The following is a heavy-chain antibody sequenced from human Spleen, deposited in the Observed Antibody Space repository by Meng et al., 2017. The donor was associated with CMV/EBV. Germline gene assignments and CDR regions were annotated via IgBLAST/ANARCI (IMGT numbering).Heavy chain of an antibody. CDR3: ARIAEGAQYNWLDP. CDR2: IYSSGST. CDR1: GFTFSSYA. D-gene: IGHD6-13*01. J-gene: IGHJ5*02. V-gene: IGHV3-23*05. Sequence: GESLKISCAASGFTFSSYAMSWVRQAPGKGLEWVSVIYSSGSTYYTDSVKGRFTISRDHSKNTLYLQMNSLRDDDTAVYSCARIAEGAQYNWLDPWGQGTRVTVSS.